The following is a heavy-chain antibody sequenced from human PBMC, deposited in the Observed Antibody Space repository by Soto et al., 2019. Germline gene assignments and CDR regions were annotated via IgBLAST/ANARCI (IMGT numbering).Heavy chain of an antibody. J-gene: IGHJ4*02. CDR3: ASESRVAAACPPYFDY. CDR1: SGSISSSNW. CDR2: IYHSGST. V-gene: IGHV4-4*02. Sequence: QVQLQESGPGLVKPSGTLSLTCAVSSGSISSSNWWSWVRQPPGKGLEWIGEIYHSGSTNYNPSLKSRVTISVDKSKHQFSLKLSSVTAADTAVYYCASESRVAAACPPYFDYWGQGTLVTVSS. D-gene: IGHD6-13*01.